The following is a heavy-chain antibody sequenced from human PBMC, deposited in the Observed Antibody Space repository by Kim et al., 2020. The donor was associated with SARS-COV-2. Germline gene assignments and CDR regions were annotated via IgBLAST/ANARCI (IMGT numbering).Heavy chain of an antibody. D-gene: IGHD4-17*01. V-gene: IGHV4-59*08. CDR2: IYYSGST. J-gene: IGHJ6*02. CDR3: ARLPMTTVTRSYYYYGMDV. CDR1: GGSISSYY. Sequence: SETLSLTCTVSGGSISSYYWSWIRQPPGKGLEWIGYIYYSGSTNYNPSLKSRVTISVDTSKNQFSLKLSSVTAADTAVYYCARLPMTTVTRSYYYYGMDVWGQGTTVTVSS.